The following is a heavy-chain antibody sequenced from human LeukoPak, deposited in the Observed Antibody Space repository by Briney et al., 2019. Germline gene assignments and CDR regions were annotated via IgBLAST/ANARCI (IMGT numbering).Heavy chain of an antibody. Sequence: SETLSLTCSVSGGSFSNYFWSWVRQPAGKGLEWIGRIYPSGNTNYNPSLKSRVTLSVDTSKTQFYLSLSSVTAADTAVYYCARVDGSCSGGSCPSGNWFDPWGQGTLVTVSS. CDR1: GGSFSNYF. CDR2: IYPSGNT. CDR3: ARVDGSCSGGSCPSGNWFDP. D-gene: IGHD2-15*01. V-gene: IGHV4-4*07. J-gene: IGHJ5*02.